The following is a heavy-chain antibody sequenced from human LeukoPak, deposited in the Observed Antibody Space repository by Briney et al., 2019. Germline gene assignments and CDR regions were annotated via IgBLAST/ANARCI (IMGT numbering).Heavy chain of an antibody. J-gene: IGHJ6*03. CDR1: GYTFTGYY. CDR2: INPNSGGT. D-gene: IGHD2-15*01. CDR3: ARAPNCSGGSCYTPYYYYYMDV. Sequence: ASVKVSCKASGYTFTGYYMHWVRQAPGQGLEWMGWINPNSGGTNYAQKFQGRVTMTRDTSIGTAYMELSRLRSDDTAVYYCARAPNCSGGSCYTPYYYYYMDVWGKGTTVTVSS. V-gene: IGHV1-2*02.